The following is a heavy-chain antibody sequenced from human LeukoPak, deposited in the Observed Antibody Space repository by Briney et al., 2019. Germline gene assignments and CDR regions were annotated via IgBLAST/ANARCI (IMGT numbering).Heavy chain of an antibody. V-gene: IGHV3-30*02. D-gene: IGHD1/OR15-1a*01. Sequence: GGSLRLSCATSGVTFSSDTLNWVRQAPGKGLEWVAFIRYDGSNKYYADSVKGRFTISRDNSKNTLYLQMNSLRAEDTAVYYCAKDRGWNSQDRYFDYWGQGTLVTVSS. J-gene: IGHJ4*02. CDR3: AKDRGWNSQDRYFDY. CDR2: IRYDGSNK. CDR1: GVTFSSDT.